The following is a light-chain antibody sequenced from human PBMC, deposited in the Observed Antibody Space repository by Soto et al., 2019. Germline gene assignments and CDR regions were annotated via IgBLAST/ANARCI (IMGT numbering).Light chain of an antibody. V-gene: IGKV3-15*01. J-gene: IGKJ4*01. CDR1: QSVSSN. CDR2: VAS. CDR3: QQYNVWPLT. Sequence: EIVMTQSPATLSVSPGERATLSCRASQSVSSNLAWYQQKPGQTPKLLIYVASTRATGIPARFSGSGSGTEFTRTISSLQSEDGAVYYCQQYNVWPLTFGGGTKVEFK.